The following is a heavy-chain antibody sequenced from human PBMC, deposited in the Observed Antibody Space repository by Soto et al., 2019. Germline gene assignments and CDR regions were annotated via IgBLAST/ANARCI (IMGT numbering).Heavy chain of an antibody. CDR1: GGSISSGGYY. V-gene: IGHV4-31*03. D-gene: IGHD2-15*01. CDR2: IYYSGST. Sequence: SETLSLTCTVSGGSISSGGYYWSWIRQHPGKGLEWIGYIYYSGSTYYNPSLKSRATISVDTSKNQFSLKLSSVTVADTAVYYCARDQHGSYYYGMDVWGQGTTVTVSS. CDR3: ARDQHGSYYYGMDV. J-gene: IGHJ6*02.